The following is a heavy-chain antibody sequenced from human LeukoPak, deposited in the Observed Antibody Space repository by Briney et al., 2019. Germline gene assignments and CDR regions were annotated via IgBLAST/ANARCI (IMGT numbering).Heavy chain of an antibody. CDR2: INHSGST. J-gene: IGHJ4*02. CDR1: GGSFSGYY. D-gene: IGHD1-26*01. Sequence: IPSETLSLTCAVYGGSFSGYYWSWIRQPPGKGLEWIGEINHSGSTNYNPSLKSRVTISVDTSKNQFSLRLISVTAVDTAVYYCARQGVGATDCWGQGTLVTVSS. V-gene: IGHV4-34*01. CDR3: ARQGVGATDC.